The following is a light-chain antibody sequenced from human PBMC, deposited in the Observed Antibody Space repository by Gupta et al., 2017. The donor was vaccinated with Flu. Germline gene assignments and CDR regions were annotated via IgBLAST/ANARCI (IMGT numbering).Light chain of an antibody. CDR1: QDIGSW. CDR3: QQANSFPLT. J-gene: IGKJ4*01. Sequence: DIQMTQSPSSVSASVGDRITITCRASQDIGSWLAWYQQKPGKAPKLLIYSASSLQSGVPSRSSGSGYGTHFTLTISSLQPEDFASYYCQQANSFPLTFGGGTKVEVQ. CDR2: SAS. V-gene: IGKV1-12*01.